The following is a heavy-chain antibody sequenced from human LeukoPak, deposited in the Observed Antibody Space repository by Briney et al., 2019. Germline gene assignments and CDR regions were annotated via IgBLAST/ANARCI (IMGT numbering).Heavy chain of an antibody. CDR2: IDPSAGST. CDR1: GYTFTNYY. D-gene: IGHD3-22*01. V-gene: IGHV1-46*01. Sequence: ASVKVSCKASGYTFTNYYMHWVRQAPGQGLEWMGVIDPSAGSTTYAQKFQGRVTITTDESTSTAYMELSSLRSEDTAVYYCASGVGYYYPETNWFDPWGQGTLVTVSS. J-gene: IGHJ5*02. CDR3: ASGVGYYYPETNWFDP.